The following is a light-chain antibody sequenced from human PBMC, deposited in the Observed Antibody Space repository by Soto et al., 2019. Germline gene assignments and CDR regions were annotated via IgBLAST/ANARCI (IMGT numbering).Light chain of an antibody. CDR1: SSNIGAGYD. CDR3: QSYDSSLSAL. J-gene: IGLJ3*02. Sequence: QSVLTQPPSVSGAPGQRVTISCTGSSSNIGAGYDVHWYQQLPGTAPKLLIYGNSNRPSGVPDRFSGSKSGTSASLAITGPPGEDEAHYYCQSYDSSLSALFGGGTKLTVL. V-gene: IGLV1-40*01. CDR2: GNS.